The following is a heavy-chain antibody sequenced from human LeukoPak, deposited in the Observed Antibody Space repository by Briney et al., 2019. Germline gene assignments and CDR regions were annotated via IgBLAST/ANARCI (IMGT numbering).Heavy chain of an antibody. J-gene: IGHJ4*02. D-gene: IGHD1-26*01. V-gene: IGHV3-11*01. CDR3: ARDGQWEPHVDY. Sequence: GGSLRLSCVASGFTVSSNYMSWIRQAPGKGLEWVSYISSSGSTIYYADSVKGRFTISRDNVKNSLYLQMNSLRAEDTAVYYCARDGQWEPHVDYWGQGTLVTVSS. CDR1: GFTVSSNY. CDR2: ISSSGSTI.